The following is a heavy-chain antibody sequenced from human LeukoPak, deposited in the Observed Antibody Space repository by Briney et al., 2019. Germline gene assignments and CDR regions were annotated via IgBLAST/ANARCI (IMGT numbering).Heavy chain of an antibody. CDR3: ARGRGVTMVRGLKTNWFDP. V-gene: IGHV3-30*04. CDR1: GFTFSSYA. CDR2: ISYDGSNK. J-gene: IGHJ5*02. Sequence: GRSLRLSSAASGFTFSSYAMHWVRQAPGKGLEWVAVISYDGSNKYYADSVKGRFTISRDNSKNTLYLQMNSLRAEDTAVYYCARGRGVTMVRGLKTNWFDPWGQGTLVTVSS. D-gene: IGHD3-10*01.